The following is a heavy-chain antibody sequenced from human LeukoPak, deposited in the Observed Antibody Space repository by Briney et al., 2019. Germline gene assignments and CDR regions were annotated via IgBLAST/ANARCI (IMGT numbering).Heavy chain of an antibody. D-gene: IGHD2-15*01. V-gene: IGHV1-69*04. CDR3: ARGACSGGSCYSSLNY. CDR1: GGTFSSYA. Sequence: SVKVSCKASGGTFSSYAISWVRQAPGQGLEWMGRIIPILGIANYAQKFQGRVTITADKSTSTAYMELSSLRSEDTAVYYCARGACSGGSCYSSLNYWGQGTLVTVSS. J-gene: IGHJ4*02. CDR2: IIPILGIA.